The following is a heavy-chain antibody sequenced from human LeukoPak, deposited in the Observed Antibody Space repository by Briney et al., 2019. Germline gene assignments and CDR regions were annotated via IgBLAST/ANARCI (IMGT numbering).Heavy chain of an antibody. Sequence: ASVKVSCKASGYTFTKYYIHWVRQAPGQGLEWMGWINPNSGGTNYAQKFQGRVTMTRDTSISTAYMELSRLRSDDTAVYYCATGIIAVAGTTDYWGQGTLVTVSS. J-gene: IGHJ4*02. CDR3: ATGIIAVAGTTDY. D-gene: IGHD6-19*01. CDR1: GYTFTKYY. V-gene: IGHV1-2*02. CDR2: INPNSGGT.